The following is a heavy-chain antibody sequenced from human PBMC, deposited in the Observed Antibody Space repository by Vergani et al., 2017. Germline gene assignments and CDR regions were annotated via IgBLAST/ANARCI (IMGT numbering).Heavy chain of an antibody. CDR1: GFTFSTYA. Sequence: EVQLLESGGSLKQPGGSVRLSCAASGFTFSTYAMHWVRQAPGKGLEWVSALTGGGGSTSYADSFKGRFISSRDNSRDTLYLQMNSLRPEDTATYYFVKDAGSYENFFDSWGQGTLVTVSS. D-gene: IGHD1-26*01. CDR3: VKDAGSYENFFDS. CDR2: LTGGGGST. J-gene: IGHJ4*02. V-gene: IGHV3-23*01.